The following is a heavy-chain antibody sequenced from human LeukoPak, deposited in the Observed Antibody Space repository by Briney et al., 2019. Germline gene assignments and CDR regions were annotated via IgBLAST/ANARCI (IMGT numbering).Heavy chain of an antibody. CDR3: ARVSGSSGSY. J-gene: IGHJ4*02. CDR2: ILYSGST. CDR1: GGSISSYY. D-gene: IGHD3-22*01. Sequence: PSETLSLTCTVSGGSISSYYWSWIRQPPGKGLEWIGYILYSGSTNYNPSLKSRVTIFVDTYKNQFSLKLSSVTAADTAVYYCARVSGSSGSYWGQGTLVTVSS. V-gene: IGHV4-59*01.